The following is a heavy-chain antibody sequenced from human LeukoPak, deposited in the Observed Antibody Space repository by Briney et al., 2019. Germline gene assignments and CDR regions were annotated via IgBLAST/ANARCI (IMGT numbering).Heavy chain of an antibody. CDR2: ISAYNGNT. V-gene: IGHV1-18*01. J-gene: IGHJ2*01. Sequence: GASVKVSCKASGYTFTSYGISWVRQAPGQGLEWMGWISAYNGNTNYAQNLQGRVTMTRDTSTSTVYMELSSLRSEDTAVYYCARGPVIGGHSSSSAWYFDLWGRGTLVTVSS. CDR3: ARGPVIGGHSSSSAWYFDL. CDR1: GYTFTSYG. D-gene: IGHD6-6*01.